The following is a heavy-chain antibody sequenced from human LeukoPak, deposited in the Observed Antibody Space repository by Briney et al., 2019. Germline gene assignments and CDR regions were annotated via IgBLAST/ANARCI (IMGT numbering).Heavy chain of an antibody. CDR1: GFSFDDYG. J-gene: IGHJ4*02. D-gene: IGHD3-22*01. CDR3: ARHYYDSSGPSKY. V-gene: IGHV3-20*04. CDR2: INWNGDDT. Sequence: PGGSLRLSCAASGFSFDDYGMSWVRQLPGKRLEWVSGINWNGDDTGYADSVKGRFTISRDNAKNSLYLEMSSLRAEDTAVYYCARHYYDSSGPSKYWGQGTLVTVSS.